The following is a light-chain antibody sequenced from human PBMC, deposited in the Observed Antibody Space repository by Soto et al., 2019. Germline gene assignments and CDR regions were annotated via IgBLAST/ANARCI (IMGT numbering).Light chain of an antibody. V-gene: IGLV2-14*01. J-gene: IGLJ1*01. CDR2: DVS. Sequence: QSVLTQPASVSGSPGQSITISCTGTSSDGGGYNYVSWYQQHPGKAPKLMIYDVSNRPSGVSNRFSGSKSGNTASLTISGLQAEDEADYYRSSYTSSSTRVFGTGPRSPS. CDR3: SSYTSSSTRV. CDR1: SSDGGGYNY.